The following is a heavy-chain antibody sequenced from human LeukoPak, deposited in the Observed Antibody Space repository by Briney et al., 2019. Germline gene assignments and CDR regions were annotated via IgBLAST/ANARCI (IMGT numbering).Heavy chain of an antibody. CDR3: ARRTSDSGSWLYNWFDT. V-gene: IGHV4-34*01. D-gene: IGHD1-26*01. CDR1: GGSFSGYY. J-gene: IGHJ5*02. Sequence: SETLSLTCAVYGGSFSGYYWSWIRQPPGKGLEWIGEINHSGSTNYNPSLKSRVTISVDTSKNQFSLKLSSVTAADTAVHYCARRTSDSGSWLYNWFDTWGQGTRVTVSS. CDR2: INHSGST.